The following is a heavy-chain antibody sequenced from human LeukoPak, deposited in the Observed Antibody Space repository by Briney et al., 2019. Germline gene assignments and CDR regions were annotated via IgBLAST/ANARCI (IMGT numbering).Heavy chain of an antibody. CDR3: TRERQLEWFYL. CDR1: SDSISRSSYY. D-gene: IGHD3-10*01. Sequence: SETLSLTCSVSSDSISRSSYYWGWIRQPPGEGLEWIGTIYYDGSTYHNPSLKSRVTISVDASKNQFSLKLRSVTAADTAVYYCTRERQLEWFYLWGQGTLVTVSS. CDR2: IYYDGST. V-gene: IGHV4-39*07. J-gene: IGHJ5*01.